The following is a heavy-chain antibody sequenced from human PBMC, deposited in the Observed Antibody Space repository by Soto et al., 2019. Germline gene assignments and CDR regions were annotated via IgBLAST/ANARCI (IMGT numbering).Heavy chain of an antibody. CDR3: AGGGVRGVITRTRDYYGMDV. D-gene: IGHD3-10*01. CDR1: GYSFTSYW. CDR2: IYLGDSDT. V-gene: IGHV5-51*01. J-gene: IGHJ6*02. Sequence: LNISCKGSGYSFTSYWIGWVRQMPGKGLDWMGIIYLGDSDTRYSPSFQGQVTISADKSISTAYLQWSSLKASDTAMYYCAGGGVRGVITRTRDYYGMDVWGQGTTVTVS.